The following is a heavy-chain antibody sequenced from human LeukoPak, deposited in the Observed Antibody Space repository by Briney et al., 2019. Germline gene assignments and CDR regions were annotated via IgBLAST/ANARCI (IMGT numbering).Heavy chain of an antibody. D-gene: IGHD6-19*01. J-gene: IGHJ6*03. V-gene: IGHV3-9*01. CDR2: ISWNSGSI. CDR3: AKVRAVAGPGLFYYYYMDV. Sequence: GGSLRLSCAASGFTFDDYAMHWVRQAPGKGLEWVSGISWNSGSIGYADSVKGRFTISRDNAKNSLYLQMNSLRAEDTALYHCAKVRAVAGPGLFYYYYMDVWGKGTTVTVSS. CDR1: GFTFDDYA.